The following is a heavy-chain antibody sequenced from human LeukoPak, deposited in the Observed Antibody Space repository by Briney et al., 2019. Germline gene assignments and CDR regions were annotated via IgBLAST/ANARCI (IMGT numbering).Heavy chain of an antibody. CDR2: IYHSGST. J-gene: IGHJ4*02. CDR3: ARDSPGGNSYAYYFDY. V-gene: IGHV4-30-2*05. Sequence: EPSETLSLTCTVSGGSISSGGYYWSWIRQPPGKGLEWIGYIYHSGSTYYNPSLKSRVTISVDTSKNQFSLKLTSVTAADTAVYYCARDSPGGNSYAYYFDYWGQGTLVTVSS. CDR1: GGSISSGGYY. D-gene: IGHD5-18*01.